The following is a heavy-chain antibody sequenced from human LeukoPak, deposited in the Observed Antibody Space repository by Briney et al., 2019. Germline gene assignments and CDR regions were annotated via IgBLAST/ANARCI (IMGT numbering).Heavy chain of an antibody. Sequence: QSGGPLRLSCAASGFTFSSYWMSWVRQAPGKGLEWVANIKQDGREKYYVDSVKGRFTISRDNAKNSLYLQMNSLRAEDTAVYYCARDSDYYGSGIFDYWGQGTLVTVSS. CDR1: GFTFSSYW. CDR2: IKQDGREK. J-gene: IGHJ4*02. V-gene: IGHV3-7*01. D-gene: IGHD3-10*01. CDR3: ARDSDYYGSGIFDY.